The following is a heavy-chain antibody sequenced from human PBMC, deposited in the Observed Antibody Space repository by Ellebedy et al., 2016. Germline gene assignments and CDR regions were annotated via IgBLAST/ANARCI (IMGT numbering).Heavy chain of an antibody. CDR3: ATVGNWNDRSTGFDY. D-gene: IGHD1-1*01. Sequence: ASVKVSXKVSGYTLTELSMHWVRQAPGKGLEWMGGFDPEDGETIYAQKFQGRVTMTEDTSTDTAYMELSSLRSEDTAVYYCATVGNWNDRSTGFDYWGQGTLVTVSS. CDR2: FDPEDGET. V-gene: IGHV1-24*01. J-gene: IGHJ4*02. CDR1: GYTLTELS.